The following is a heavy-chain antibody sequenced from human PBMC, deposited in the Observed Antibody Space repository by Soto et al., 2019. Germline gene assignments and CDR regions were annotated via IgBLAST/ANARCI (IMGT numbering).Heavy chain of an antibody. J-gene: IGHJ4*02. CDR2: INRDGSET. CDR3: ATGGRDAY. V-gene: IGHV3-7*01. D-gene: IGHD3-16*01. Sequence: DVQLVESGGGLVQPGGSLRLSCTASGFTFANYWMSWVRQTPEKGLEWLANINRDGSETYYVDSVKGRFSISRDNAKNSLYLQINSVRADDTAAYYCATGGRDAYWGQGTWSPSPQ. CDR1: GFTFANYW.